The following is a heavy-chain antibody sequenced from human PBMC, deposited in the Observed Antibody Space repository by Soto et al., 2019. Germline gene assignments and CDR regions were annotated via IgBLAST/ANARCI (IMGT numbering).Heavy chain of an antibody. CDR1: GFIFTTSD. J-gene: IGHJ4*02. Sequence: EVQLVESEGGLVQPGGSLRLSCEASGFIFTTSDMSWVRQAPGKGLEWISSITITGDTTHYADSVKGRFTISRDNSRKTVYLQRNSLEVDEPAVFYGAKGGGGDHGYWGQGTLVAVSS. D-gene: IGHD2-21*02. V-gene: IGHV3-23*04. CDR3: AKGGGGDHGY. CDR2: ITITGDTT.